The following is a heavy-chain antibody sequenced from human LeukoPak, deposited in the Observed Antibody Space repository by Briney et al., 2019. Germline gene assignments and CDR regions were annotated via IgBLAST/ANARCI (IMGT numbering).Heavy chain of an antibody. V-gene: IGHV1-46*02. D-gene: IGHD3-16*01. J-gene: IGHJ6*02. CDR2: KFSHDGST. Sequence: ASVKVSCKTSGYSFNSHHVHWVRQAPGQGLEWMGVKFSHDGSTSTAQKFQGRVTLTRDTSTSTVGMELSSLRSEDTAVYYCARDLGNFHYDMDVWGQGTTVIVSS. CDR1: GYSFNSHH. CDR3: ARDLGNFHYDMDV.